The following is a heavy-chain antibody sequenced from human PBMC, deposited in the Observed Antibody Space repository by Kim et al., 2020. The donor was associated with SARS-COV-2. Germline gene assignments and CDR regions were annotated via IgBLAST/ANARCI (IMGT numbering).Heavy chain of an antibody. Sequence: GVSLRLSCAASGFTVGDYAMHWVRQAPGKGREWVSGITWNSGSIAYADSVKGRFTISRDNAKNSLYLLMNRLRAEDTALYYCAKEGYGSGYFDYWGQGTLVTVSS. D-gene: IGHD3-10*01. J-gene: IGHJ4*02. CDR3: AKEGYGSGYFDY. CDR2: ITWNSGSI. V-gene: IGHV3-9*01. CDR1: GFTVGDYA.